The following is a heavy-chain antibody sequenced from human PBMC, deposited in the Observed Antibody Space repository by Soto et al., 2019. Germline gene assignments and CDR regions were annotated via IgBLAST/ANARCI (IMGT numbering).Heavy chain of an antibody. V-gene: IGHV1-45*02. CDR1: GYTFTYRY. J-gene: IGHJ3*02. Sequence: SVKVSCKASGYTFTYRYLHWVRQAPGQALEWMGWITPFNGNTNYAQKFQDGVTITRDRSMSTAYMELSSLRSEDTAMYYCARYNWNDDAFDIWGQGTMVTVSS. D-gene: IGHD1-1*01. CDR2: ITPFNGNT. CDR3: ARYNWNDDAFDI.